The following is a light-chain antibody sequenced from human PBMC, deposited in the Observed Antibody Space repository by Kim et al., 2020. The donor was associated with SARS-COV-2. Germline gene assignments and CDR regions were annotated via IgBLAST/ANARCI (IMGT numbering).Light chain of an antibody. Sequence: PGQSITITCTGTNHDIGAYDHVSWYQQHPDRPPTLIIYDVGERPSGISDRFSGSKSGNTASLTISGLQAEDEADYFCSSFASNPRVFGGGTKLTVL. CDR3: SSFASNPRV. J-gene: IGLJ3*02. CDR1: NHDIGAYDH. V-gene: IGLV2-14*03. CDR2: DVG.